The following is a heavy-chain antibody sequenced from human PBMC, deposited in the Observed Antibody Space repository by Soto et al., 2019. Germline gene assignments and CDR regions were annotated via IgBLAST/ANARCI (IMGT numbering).Heavy chain of an antibody. Sequence: ASVKVSCKASGYTFTGYYMHWVRQAPGQGLEWKGWITPNSGGTNYAQKFQGWVTMTRDTSIITAYMELNRLRSDDTAVYYCARAARIGWYYDFWSGSHGWFDPWGQGTLVTVSS. D-gene: IGHD3-3*01. CDR2: ITPNSGGT. CDR1: GYTFTGYY. CDR3: ARAARIGWYYDFWSGSHGWFDP. V-gene: IGHV1-2*04. J-gene: IGHJ5*02.